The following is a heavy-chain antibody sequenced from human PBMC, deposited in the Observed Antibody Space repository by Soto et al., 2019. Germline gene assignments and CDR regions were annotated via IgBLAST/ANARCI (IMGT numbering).Heavy chain of an antibody. D-gene: IGHD3-10*01. V-gene: IGHV4-34*01. CDR1: GGSFSGYY. CDR3: ARGRPGGGACDI. Sequence: QVQLQQWGAGLLKPSETLSLTCAVYGGSFSGYYWSWIRQPPGKGLEWIGEINHSGSTNYNPSLKGRVTRSVGAAKDRFSLKVGLGTAADTAVYYCARGRPGGGACDIWGQGTMVTVSS. CDR2: INHSGST. J-gene: IGHJ3*02.